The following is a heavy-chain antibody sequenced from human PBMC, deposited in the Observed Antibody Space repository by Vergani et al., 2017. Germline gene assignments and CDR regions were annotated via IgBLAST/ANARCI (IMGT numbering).Heavy chain of an antibody. CDR1: GGSISSYY. CDR2: IYYSGST. Sequence: QVQLQESGPGLVKPSETLSLTCTVSGGSISSYYWSWIRQPPGKGLEWIGYIYYSGSTNYNPSLKCRVTISVDTSKNQFSLKLSSVTAADTAVYYCARVGGYYDSSGYYYAAGSFDYWGQGTLVTVSS. D-gene: IGHD3-22*01. CDR3: ARVGGYYDSSGYYYAAGSFDY. J-gene: IGHJ4*02. V-gene: IGHV4-59*01.